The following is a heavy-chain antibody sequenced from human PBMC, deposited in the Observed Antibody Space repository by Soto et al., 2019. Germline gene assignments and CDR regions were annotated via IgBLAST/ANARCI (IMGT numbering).Heavy chain of an antibody. CDR3: ARDMEVVAVAVRSPRYYYMDV. V-gene: IGHV3-11*01. CDR1: GFTFSDYY. D-gene: IGHD6-19*01. J-gene: IGHJ6*03. CDR2: ISSSGSTI. Sequence: QVQLVESGGGLVKPGGSLRLSCAASGFTFSDYYMSWIRQAPGKGLEWVSYISSSGSTIYYADSVKGRFTISRDNAKNALYLQMNSLRAEDPAVYYCARDMEVVAVAVRSPRYYYMDVWGKGTTVTVSS.